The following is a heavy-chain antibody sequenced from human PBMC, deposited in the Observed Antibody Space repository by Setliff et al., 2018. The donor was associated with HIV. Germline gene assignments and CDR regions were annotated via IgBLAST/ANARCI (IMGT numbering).Heavy chain of an antibody. CDR1: GGSISSHY. J-gene: IGHJ5*02. Sequence: SETLSLTCTVSGGSISSHYWSWIRQPPGKGLEWIGSIYYSGSTNYNPSLKSRVTISVDTSKNQFSLKLSSVTAADTAVYYCARENIFFDSRIAYNWFDPWGQGTLVTVSS. CDR2: IYYSGST. V-gene: IGHV4-59*11. CDR3: ARENIFFDSRIAYNWFDP. D-gene: IGHD3-9*01.